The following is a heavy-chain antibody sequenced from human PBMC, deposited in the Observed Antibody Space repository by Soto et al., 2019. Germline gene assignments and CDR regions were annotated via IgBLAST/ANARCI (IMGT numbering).Heavy chain of an antibody. Sequence: QVQLVQCGAEVKKPGSSVKVSCKASGGIFSTYAISWLRQAPGQGLEWMGGIIPIFGTPNYVQRFQGRGTITADESTSTAYMELSRLRSEDTAVYYCARDRDDYGSGNYYNRIDFWGQGTLVTVSS. CDR1: GGIFSTYA. V-gene: IGHV1-69*01. J-gene: IGHJ4*02. CDR2: IIPIFGTP. D-gene: IGHD3-10*01. CDR3: ARDRDDYGSGNYYNRIDF.